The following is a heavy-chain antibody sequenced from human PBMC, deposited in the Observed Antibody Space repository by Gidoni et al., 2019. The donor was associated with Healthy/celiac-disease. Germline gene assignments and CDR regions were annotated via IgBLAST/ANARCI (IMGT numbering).Heavy chain of an antibody. CDR3: ARDQSSSWYY. V-gene: IGHV4-38-2*02. CDR1: GYSISRGYY. D-gene: IGHD6-13*01. J-gene: IGHJ4*02. Sequence: QVQLQESGPGLVKPSETLSLTCAVSGYSISRGYYWGWIRQPPGKGLEWIGSIYHSGSTYYNPSLKSRVTISVDTSKNQFSLKLSSVTAADTAVYYCARDQSSSWYYWGQGTLVTVSS. CDR2: IYHSGST.